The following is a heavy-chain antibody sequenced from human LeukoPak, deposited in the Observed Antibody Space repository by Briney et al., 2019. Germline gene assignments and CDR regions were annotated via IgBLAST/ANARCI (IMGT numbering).Heavy chain of an antibody. V-gene: IGHV4-39*01. D-gene: IGHD6-19*01. CDR1: GGSISSSSYY. Sequence: SGTLSLTCTVSGGSISSSSYYWGWIRQPPGQGLEWIGSVYYSGSTYYNPSLKSRVTISVDTSKNQFSLKLSSVTAADTAVYYCARHQPSSGWLFQHWGQGTLVTVSS. CDR3: ARHQPSSGWLFQH. CDR2: VYYSGST. J-gene: IGHJ1*01.